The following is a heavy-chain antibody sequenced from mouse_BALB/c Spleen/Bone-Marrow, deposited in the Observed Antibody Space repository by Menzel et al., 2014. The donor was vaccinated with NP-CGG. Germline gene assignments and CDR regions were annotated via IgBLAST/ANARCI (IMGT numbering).Heavy chain of an antibody. Sequence: EVQLVESGGGLVQPGGSLRLSCATSGFTFSDYYMSWVRQPPGKALEWLGFIRNKAKGYTTEYIPSVKGRLTISRDNSQSMLYLQMNTLRAEDSATYYCARDRNNDIHWYLDVWGAGTTVTVSS. V-gene: IGHV7-3*02. CDR3: ARDRNNDIHWYLDV. CDR1: GFTFSDYY. CDR2: IRNKAKGYTT. D-gene: IGHD2-12*01. J-gene: IGHJ1*01.